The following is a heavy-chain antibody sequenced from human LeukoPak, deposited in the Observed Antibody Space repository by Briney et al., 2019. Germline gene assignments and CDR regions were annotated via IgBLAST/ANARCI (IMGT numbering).Heavy chain of an antibody. J-gene: IGHJ5*02. Sequence: GASVKVSCKASGYTFTSYGISWVRQAPGQGREWMGWISAYNGNTNYAQKLQSRVTMTTDTSTSTAYMELRGLRSDDTAVYYGAREGYSGYEPLFDPWGQGNLVTVSS. D-gene: IGHD5-12*01. V-gene: IGHV1-18*01. CDR3: AREGYSGYEPLFDP. CDR2: ISAYNGNT. CDR1: GYTFTSYG.